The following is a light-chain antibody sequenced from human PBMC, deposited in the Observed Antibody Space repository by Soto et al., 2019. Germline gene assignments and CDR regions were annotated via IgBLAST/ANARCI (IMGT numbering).Light chain of an antibody. J-gene: IGLJ2*01. CDR1: SSDIDGYDY. V-gene: IGLV2-14*01. CDR2: DVT. Sequence: QSAQTQPASVSGSPGQSITMSCTGASSDIDGYDYVSWYQHHPGEAPKLLIYDVTNRPSGVSNRFSASKSGNTASLTISGLQAEDEADYYCSSYTSRNTVVFGGGTKLTVL. CDR3: SSYTSRNTVV.